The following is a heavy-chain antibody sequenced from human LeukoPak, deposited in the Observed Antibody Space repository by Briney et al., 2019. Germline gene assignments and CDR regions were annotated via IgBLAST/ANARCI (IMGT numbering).Heavy chain of an antibody. V-gene: IGHV4-59*08. J-gene: IGHJ3*02. CDR2: IYYSGST. CDR1: GGSISSYY. CDR3: ARHLPSYDFWVKDALDI. Sequence: SETLSLTCTVSGGSISSYYWSWIRQPPGKGLEWIGYIYYSGSTNYNPSLKSRVTISVDTSKNQFSLKLSSVTAADTAVYYCARHLPSYDFWVKDALDIWGQGTMVTVSS. D-gene: IGHD3-3*01.